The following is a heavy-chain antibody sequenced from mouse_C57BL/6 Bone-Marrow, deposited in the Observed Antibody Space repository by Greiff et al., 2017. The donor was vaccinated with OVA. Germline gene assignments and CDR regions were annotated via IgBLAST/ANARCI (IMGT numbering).Heavy chain of an antibody. Sequence: QVQLQQSGAELVKPGASVKLSCKASGYTFTEYTIHCVKQRSGQGLEWIGWFYPGSGSIKYNEKFKDKATLTADKSSSTVYMELSRLTSEDSAVYFCARHEDYDYEGEAWFAYWGQGTLVTVSA. D-gene: IGHD2-4*01. V-gene: IGHV1-62-2*01. CDR1: GYTFTEYT. CDR3: ARHEDYDYEGEAWFAY. CDR2: FYPGSGSI. J-gene: IGHJ3*01.